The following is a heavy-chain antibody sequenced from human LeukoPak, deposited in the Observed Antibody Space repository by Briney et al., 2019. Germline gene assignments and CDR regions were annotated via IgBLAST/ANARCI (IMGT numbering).Heavy chain of an antibody. CDR2: INHSGST. V-gene: IGHV4-34*01. Sequence: SETLSLTCAVYGGSFSGYYWSWIRQPPGKGPEWIGEINHSGSTNYNPSLKSRVTISVDTSKNQFSLKLSSVTAADTAVYYCARGRLRFLEGTRRIDPWGQGTLVTVSS. CDR1: GGSFSGYY. J-gene: IGHJ5*02. CDR3: ARGRLRFLEGTRRIDP. D-gene: IGHD3-3*01.